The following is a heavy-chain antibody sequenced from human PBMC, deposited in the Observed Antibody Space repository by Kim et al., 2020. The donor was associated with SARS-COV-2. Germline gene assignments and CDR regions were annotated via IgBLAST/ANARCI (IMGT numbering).Heavy chain of an antibody. J-gene: IGHJ4*02. D-gene: IGHD3-3*01. CDR3: ARPRAIFGVVSYFDY. Sequence: YSNPSLKSRVTISVDTSKNQFSLKLSSVTAADTAVYYCARPRAIFGVVSYFDYWGQGTLVTVSS. V-gene: IGHV4-39*01.